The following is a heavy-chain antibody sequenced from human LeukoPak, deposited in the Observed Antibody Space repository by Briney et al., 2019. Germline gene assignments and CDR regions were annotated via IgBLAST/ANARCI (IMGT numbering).Heavy chain of an antibody. CDR3: ASPGYQPDY. V-gene: IGHV3-7*05. CDR1: GFTFSNYW. CDR2: IKQDGSEK. D-gene: IGHD2-2*01. Sequence: GGSLRLSCAASGFTFSNYWMSWVRQAPGKGLEWVANIKQDGSEKYYVDSVKGRFTISRDNAKNSLYLQMNSLRAEDTALYYCASPGYQPDYWGQGTLVTVSS. J-gene: IGHJ4*02.